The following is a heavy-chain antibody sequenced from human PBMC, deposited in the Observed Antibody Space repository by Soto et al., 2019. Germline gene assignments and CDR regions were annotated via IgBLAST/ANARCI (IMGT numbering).Heavy chain of an antibody. CDR1: GYTFTSYY. CDR2: INPSGGST. Sequence: ASVKVSCKASGYTFTSYYTHWVRQAPGQGLEWMGIINPSGGSTSYAQKFQGRVTMTRDTSTSTVYMELSSLRSEDTAVYYCARGGGSLTPDGGSYGMDVWGQGTTVTVSS. D-gene: IGHD1-26*01. J-gene: IGHJ6*02. CDR3: ARGGGSLTPDGGSYGMDV. V-gene: IGHV1-46*01.